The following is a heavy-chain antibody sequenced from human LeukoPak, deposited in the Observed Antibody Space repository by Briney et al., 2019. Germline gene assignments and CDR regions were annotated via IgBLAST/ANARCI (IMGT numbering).Heavy chain of an antibody. J-gene: IGHJ2*01. V-gene: IGHV4-59*08. D-gene: IGHD2-2*01. CDR2: IYYSGST. CDR3: ARHTFLSASQYFDL. Sequence: SETLSLTCTVSGGSISSYYWSWIRQPPGKGLEWIGYIYYSGSTNYNPSLKSRVTISVDTSKNQFSLKLSSVTAADTAVYYCARHTFLSASQYFDLWGRGTLVTVSS. CDR1: GGSISSYY.